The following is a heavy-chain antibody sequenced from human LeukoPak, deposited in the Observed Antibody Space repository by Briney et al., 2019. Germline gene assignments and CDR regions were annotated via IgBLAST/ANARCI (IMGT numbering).Heavy chain of an antibody. D-gene: IGHD3-16*02. J-gene: IGHJ5*02. CDR3: AREGELSRFDP. CDR2: IYYSGST. V-gene: IGHV4-59*01. Sequence: PETLSLTCTVSGGSISSYYWSWIRQPPGKGLEWIGYIYYSGSTNYNPSLKSRVTISVDTSKNQFSLKLSSVTAADTAVYYCAREGELSRFDPWGQGTLVTVSS. CDR1: GGSISSYY.